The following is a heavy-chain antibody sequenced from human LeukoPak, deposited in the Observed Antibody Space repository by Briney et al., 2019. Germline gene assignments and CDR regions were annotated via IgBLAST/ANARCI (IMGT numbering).Heavy chain of an antibody. Sequence: SETLSLTCTVSGGSISSGSHYWSWIRQPPGKGLEWIGSIYYSGSTYYNPSLKSRVTISVDTSKSQFSLKLSSVTAADTAVYYCARHVYVAAAPDYWGQGTLVTVSS. CDR2: IYYSGST. D-gene: IGHD6-13*01. J-gene: IGHJ4*02. V-gene: IGHV4-39*01. CDR1: GGSISSGSHY. CDR3: ARHVYVAAAPDY.